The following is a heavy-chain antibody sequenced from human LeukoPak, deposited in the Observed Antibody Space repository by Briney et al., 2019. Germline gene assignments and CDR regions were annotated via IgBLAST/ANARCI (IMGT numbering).Heavy chain of an antibody. Sequence: GGSLRLSCAASGFTFSSYAMSWVRQAPGKGLEWVSAISGSGGSTYYADSVKGRFTISRDNSKNTLYLQMNSLRAEDTAVYYCAKGTDTRLSGYDYYYYYGMDVWGQGTTVTVSS. CDR2: ISGSGGST. J-gene: IGHJ6*02. CDR3: AKGTDTRLSGYDYYYYYGMDV. CDR1: GFTFSSYA. D-gene: IGHD5-12*01. V-gene: IGHV3-23*01.